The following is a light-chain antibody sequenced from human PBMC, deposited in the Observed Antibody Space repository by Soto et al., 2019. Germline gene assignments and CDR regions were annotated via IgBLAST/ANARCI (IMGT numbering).Light chain of an antibody. CDR2: WAS. V-gene: IGKV4-1*01. CDR3: QQYYSTRAIT. Sequence: DIVMTQSPDSLAVSLGERATINCKSSQSVLYSSNNKNYLAWFQQKPGQPPKLLMYWASTRESGVPDRFSGSGSGTDFTLTISSLQAEDVAVYYCQQYYSTRAITFGQGTRLEIK. J-gene: IGKJ5*01. CDR1: QSVLYSSNNKNY.